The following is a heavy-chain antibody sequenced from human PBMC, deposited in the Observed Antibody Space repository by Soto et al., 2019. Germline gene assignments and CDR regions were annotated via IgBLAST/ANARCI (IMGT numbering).Heavy chain of an antibody. V-gene: IGHV4-31*01. Sequence: QVQLQESGPGLVKPSQTLSLTCTVSGGSISSGGYYWSWIRQHPGKGLEWIGYIYYSGSTYYNPSLKXXVXIXXDTSKNQFSLKLSSVTAAHTAVYYCARVLRAAMGYWGQGTLVTVSS. J-gene: IGHJ4*02. CDR1: GGSISSGGYY. CDR3: ARVLRAAMGY. CDR2: IYYSGST. D-gene: IGHD1-26*01.